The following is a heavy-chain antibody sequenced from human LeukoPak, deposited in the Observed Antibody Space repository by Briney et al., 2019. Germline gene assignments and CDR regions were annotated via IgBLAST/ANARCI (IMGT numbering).Heavy chain of an antibody. CDR2: IRFDGSNQ. V-gene: IGHV3-30*02. CDR1: GFTFRRFG. J-gene: IGHJ4*02. D-gene: IGHD5-18*01. Sequence: GGSLRLSCAASGFTFRRFGMHFVRQAPGKGLEWVAFIRFDGSNQYYTDSVKGRFTISRDNSNNTLFLQMNNLRGDDTAVYLCAKGYGESHFDSWGKGTLVTVSS. CDR3: AKGYGESHFDS.